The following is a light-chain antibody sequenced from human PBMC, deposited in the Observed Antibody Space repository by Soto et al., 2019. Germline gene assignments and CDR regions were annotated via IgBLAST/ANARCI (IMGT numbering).Light chain of an antibody. J-gene: IGKJ5*01. Sequence: EIVLTQSPGTLSLSPGESAPLSCRARQSVSSSYLAWYQQNPGQAPRLLIYGASSRATGIPARFSGSGSGTDFSLTTSRLEAEGFAVYYCQQYTDWPPITVCQGTRLEI. CDR2: GAS. V-gene: IGKV3-20*01. CDR1: QSVSSSY. CDR3: QQYTDWPPIT.